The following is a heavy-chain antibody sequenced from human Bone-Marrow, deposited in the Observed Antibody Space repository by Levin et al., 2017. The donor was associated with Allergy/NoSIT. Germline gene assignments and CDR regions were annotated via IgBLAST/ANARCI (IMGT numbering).Heavy chain of an antibody. V-gene: IGHV3-23*01. CDR1: GFTFSSYA. D-gene: IGHD3-22*01. CDR3: AKDGLDDSSGYYWNYFDY. J-gene: IGHJ4*02. Sequence: GGSLRLSCAASGFTFSSYAMSWVRQAPGKGLEWVSAISGSGGSTYYADSVKGRFTISRDNSKNKLYLQMNSMRDEDTAVYYCAKDGLDDSSGYYWNYFDYWGQGTLVTVSS. CDR2: ISGSGGST.